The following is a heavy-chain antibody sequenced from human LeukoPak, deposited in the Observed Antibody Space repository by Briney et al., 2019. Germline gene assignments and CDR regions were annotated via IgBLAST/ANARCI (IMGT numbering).Heavy chain of an antibody. V-gene: IGHV3-30-3*01. D-gene: IGHD4-17*01. J-gene: IGHJ3*02. CDR1: GFTFSSYA. CDR2: ISYDGSNK. CDR3: ARGSVPGDYVGHDAFDI. Sequence: PGGSLRLSCAASGFTFSSYAMHWVRQAPGKGLEWVALISYDGSNKYYADSVKGRFTISRDNAKNSLYLQMNSLIAEDTAMYYCARGSVPGDYVGHDAFDIWGQGTVVTVSS.